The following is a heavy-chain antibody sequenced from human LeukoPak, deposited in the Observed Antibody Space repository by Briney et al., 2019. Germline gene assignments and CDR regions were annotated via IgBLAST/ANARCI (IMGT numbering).Heavy chain of an antibody. J-gene: IGHJ3*02. Sequence: GGSLRLSCAASGFTLSSKVMHWVRHAPGTGLVWVSRIIRDGTGTDYADSVKGRFTISRDIATNTLYLQMNSLRAEDTAVYYCARAVGYGAGSYGFDIWGQGTTVAVSS. D-gene: IGHD3-10*01. CDR3: ARAVGYGAGSYGFDI. CDR1: GFTLSSKV. V-gene: IGHV3-74*01. CDR2: IIRDGTGT.